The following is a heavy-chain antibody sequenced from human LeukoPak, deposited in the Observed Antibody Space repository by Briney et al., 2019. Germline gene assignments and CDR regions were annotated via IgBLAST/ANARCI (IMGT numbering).Heavy chain of an antibody. CDR3: ARDDGSGYYSLYFNY. CDR1: GYTFTGYY. Sequence: ASVKVSCKASGYTFTGYYMHWVRQAPGQGLEWMGWISPNSGGTKYAQKFQGRVTMTRDTSISTAYMELSRLSFDDTAVYYCARDDGSGYYSLYFNYWGQGTLVTVSS. D-gene: IGHD3-22*01. J-gene: IGHJ4*02. V-gene: IGHV1-2*02. CDR2: ISPNSGGT.